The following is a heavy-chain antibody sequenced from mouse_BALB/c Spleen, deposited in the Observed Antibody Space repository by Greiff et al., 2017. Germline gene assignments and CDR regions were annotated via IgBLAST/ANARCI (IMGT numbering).Heavy chain of an antibody. CDR1: GFTFTDYY. CDR3: ARDAGGKIYWYFDV. V-gene: IGHV7-3*02. Sequence: EVKLQESGGGLVQPGGSLRLSCATSGFTFTDYYMSWVRQPPGKALEWLGFIRNKANGYTTEYSASVKGRFTISRDNSQSILYLQMNTLRAEDSATYYCARDAGGKIYWYFDVWGAGTTVTVSS. J-gene: IGHJ1*01. D-gene: IGHD2-1*01. CDR2: IRNKANGYTT.